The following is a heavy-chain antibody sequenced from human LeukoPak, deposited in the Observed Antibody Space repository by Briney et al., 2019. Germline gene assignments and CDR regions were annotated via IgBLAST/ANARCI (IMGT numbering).Heavy chain of an antibody. D-gene: IGHD6-13*01. Sequence: SETLSLTCTVSGGSISSGGYYWNWIRQPPGKGLEWIGYIYNSGSTNYNPSLKSRVTISVDTSKNQFSLKLRSVTAADTAVYYCARLTWYHWFDPWGQGTLVTVSS. V-gene: IGHV4-61*08. CDR3: ARLTWYHWFDP. CDR1: GGSISSGGYY. J-gene: IGHJ5*02. CDR2: IYNSGST.